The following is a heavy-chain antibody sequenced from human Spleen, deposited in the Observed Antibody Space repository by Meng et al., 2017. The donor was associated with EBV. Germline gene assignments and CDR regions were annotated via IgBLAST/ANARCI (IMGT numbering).Heavy chain of an antibody. J-gene: IGHJ4*02. CDR1: GYSFPNYA. CDR2: IKTKTENP. Sequence: QLVQSGYDFKKHGTSVNVSCKASGYSFPNYAMNWVRQAPGQGLEWMGWIKTKTENPMYAQGFIRRFVFSLDTSVSTAYLQLNALKAEDTAVYYCARERELSVDYWGQGTLVTVSS. D-gene: IGHD1-26*01. V-gene: IGHV7-4-1*02. CDR3: ARERELSVDY.